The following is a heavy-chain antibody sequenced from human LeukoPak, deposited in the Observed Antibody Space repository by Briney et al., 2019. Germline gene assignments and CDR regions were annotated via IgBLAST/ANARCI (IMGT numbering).Heavy chain of an antibody. CDR1: GYTFTGYY. D-gene: IGHD5-24*01. J-gene: IGHJ4*02. CDR3: ARDLDGYNLGAFDY. Sequence: ASVKVSCKASGYTFTGYYMHWVRQAPGQGLEWMGWINPNSGGTNYAQKFQGRVTMTRDTSISTAYMELSRLRSDDTAVYYCARDLDGYNLGAFDYWGQGTLVTVSS. V-gene: IGHV1-2*02. CDR2: INPNSGGT.